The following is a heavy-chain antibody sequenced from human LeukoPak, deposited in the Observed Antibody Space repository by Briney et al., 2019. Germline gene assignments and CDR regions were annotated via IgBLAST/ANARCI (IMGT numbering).Heavy chain of an antibody. V-gene: IGHV4-4*07. CDR1: GGSISSYY. J-gene: IGHJ4*02. CDR3: ARDRAVAGRAFFDY. Sequence: AETLSLTCTVSGGSISSYYWSGIRQPAGKGLEWIGRIYTSGSTNYNPSLKSRVTMSVDTSKNQFSLKLSSVTAADTAVYYCARDRAVAGRAFFDYWGQGTLVTVSS. D-gene: IGHD6-19*01. CDR2: IYTSGST.